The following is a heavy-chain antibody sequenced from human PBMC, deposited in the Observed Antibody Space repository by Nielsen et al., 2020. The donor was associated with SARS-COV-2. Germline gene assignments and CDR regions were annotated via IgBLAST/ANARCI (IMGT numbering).Heavy chain of an antibody. V-gene: IGHV3-7*01. D-gene: IGHD3-3*01. CDR2: IKQDGSEK. J-gene: IGHJ4*02. Sequence: GESLKISCAASGFTFSSYWMSWVRQAPGKGLEWVANIKQDGSEKYYADSVKGRFTISRDNSKNTLYLQMNSLRAEDTAVYYCARDNDFWSGYYLDYWGQGTLVTVSS. CDR1: GFTFSSYW. CDR3: ARDNDFWSGYYLDY.